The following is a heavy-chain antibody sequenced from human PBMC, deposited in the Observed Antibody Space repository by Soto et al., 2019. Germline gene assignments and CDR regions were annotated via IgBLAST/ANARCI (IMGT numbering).Heavy chain of an antibody. J-gene: IGHJ4*02. Sequence: ASVKVSCKISGSTLSEFSMHWVRQAPGKGLEWMGGYVPEDGKTIYAPKFQDRVIMTEDTSTDTASMELNSLRSEDTAVYFCATGVGWGYIFGLQYWGQGTPVTFSS. CDR1: GSTLSEFS. D-gene: IGHD5-18*01. V-gene: IGHV1-24*01. CDR3: ATGVGWGYIFGLQY. CDR2: YVPEDGKT.